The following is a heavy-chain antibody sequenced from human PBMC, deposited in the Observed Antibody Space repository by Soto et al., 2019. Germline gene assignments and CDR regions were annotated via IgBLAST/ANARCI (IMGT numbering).Heavy chain of an antibody. CDR2: ISYDGSNK. V-gene: IGHV3-30-3*01. CDR3: ARDQTPYYYYGMDV. J-gene: IGHJ6*02. CDR1: GFTFSSYA. D-gene: IGHD2-15*01. Sequence: QVQLVESGGGVVQPGRSLRLSCAASGFTFSSYAMHWVRQAPGKGLEWVAVISYDGSNKYYADSVKGRFTISRDNFKNTLYLQMNSLRAEDTAVYYCARDQTPYYYYGMDVWGQGTTVTVSS.